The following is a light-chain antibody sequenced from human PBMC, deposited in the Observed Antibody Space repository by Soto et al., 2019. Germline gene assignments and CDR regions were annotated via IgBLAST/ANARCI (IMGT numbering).Light chain of an antibody. V-gene: IGLV3-21*02. CDR2: DDA. CDR1: NIGTKG. CDR3: QVWDRTATVV. Sequence: SYELTQPPSVSVAPGQTATVTCGGDNIGTKGVHWYQQKPGQAPVVVVHDDADRPSGIPERFSGSSSGNTATLTITRVEAGDEADYYCQVWDRTATVVFGGGTKLTVL. J-gene: IGLJ2*01.